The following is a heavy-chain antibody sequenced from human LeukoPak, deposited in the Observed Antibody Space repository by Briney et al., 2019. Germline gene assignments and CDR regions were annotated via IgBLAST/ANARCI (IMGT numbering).Heavy chain of an antibody. J-gene: IGHJ4*02. CDR3: ARGTAGGLIDWGSDY. D-gene: IGHD3-16*02. Sequence: AGSLTLSCAAAGFTFSSHCMNWARQAPGKGLEWVGNIKQDGSEKYYVDSVKGRFTISRDNAKNSMYLQTHSWRAEDAAVCYCARGTAGGLIDWGSDYWGQGTLVTVSS. CDR1: GFTFSSHC. CDR2: IKQDGSEK. V-gene: IGHV3-7*01.